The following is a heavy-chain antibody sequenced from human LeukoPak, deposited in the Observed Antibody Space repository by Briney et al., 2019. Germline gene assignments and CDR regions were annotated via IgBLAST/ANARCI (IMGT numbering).Heavy chain of an antibody. Sequence: GASVKVSCKASGYTFTSYDINWVRQATGQGLEWMGWMNPNSGNTGYAQKFQGRVTITRNTSISTAYMELSSLRSEDTAVYYCAGGMTGGERWFGELWDWGQGTLVTVSS. V-gene: IGHV1-8*03. CDR1: GYTFTSYD. CDR2: MNPNSGNT. J-gene: IGHJ4*02. CDR3: AGGMTGGERWFGELWD. D-gene: IGHD3-10*01.